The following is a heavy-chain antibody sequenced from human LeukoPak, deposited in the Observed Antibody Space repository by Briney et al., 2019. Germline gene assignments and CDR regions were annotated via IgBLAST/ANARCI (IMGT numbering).Heavy chain of an antibody. Sequence: ASVKVSCKVSGYTLTELSMHWVRQAPGKGLEWMGGFDPEDGETIYAQKFQGRVTMTEDTSTDTAYMELSSLRSEDTAVYYCATQRGYSYGYDGRAYCFDYWGQGTLVTVSS. D-gene: IGHD5-18*01. CDR1: GYTLTELS. CDR2: FDPEDGET. V-gene: IGHV1-24*01. J-gene: IGHJ4*02. CDR3: ATQRGYSYGYDGRAYCFDY.